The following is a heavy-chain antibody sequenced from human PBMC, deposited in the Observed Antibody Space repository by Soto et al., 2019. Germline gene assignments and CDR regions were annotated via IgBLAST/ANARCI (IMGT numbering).Heavy chain of an antibody. Sequence: SDTLSLTSTVTGDSITSGGYYWSWIRKHPGKGLEWLGYIYGSGGSGSTSYNPSLKSRVAISTDTSKSQVSLTLTSVTAADTAIYYCARSAGSFGGGSYLGAWGQGTQVTVSS. D-gene: IGHD3-16*02. CDR2: IYGSGGSGST. J-gene: IGHJ5*02. V-gene: IGHV4-30-4*02. CDR1: GDSITSGGYY. CDR3: ARSAGSFGGGSYLGA.